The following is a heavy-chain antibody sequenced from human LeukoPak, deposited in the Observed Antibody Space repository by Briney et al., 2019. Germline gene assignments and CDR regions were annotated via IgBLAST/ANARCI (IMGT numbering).Heavy chain of an antibody. Sequence: GGSLRLSCAACGFTFRGYWMTWVRQAAGKGLEWVASIEPDGSEKYYADSVKGRFTLSRDNVENSLYLQMNTLRVDDTAVYYCAQGHYHMDVGGHGTTVTVSS. CDR1: GFTFRGYW. CDR3: AQGHYHMDV. V-gene: IGHV3-7*01. CDR2: IEPDGSEK. J-gene: IGHJ6*02.